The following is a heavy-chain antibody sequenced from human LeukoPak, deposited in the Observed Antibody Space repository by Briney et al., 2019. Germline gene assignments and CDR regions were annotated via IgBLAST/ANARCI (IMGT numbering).Heavy chain of an antibody. J-gene: IGHJ6*04. Sequence: GSLRLSCAASGFTFNSYGIHWVRQAPGKGLEWVAFIRYDGSSKYYVDSVKGRFTISRDNAKNSLYLQMNSLRAEDTAVYYCAELGITMIGGVWGKGTTVTISS. CDR1: GFTFNSYG. CDR2: IRYDGSSK. D-gene: IGHD3-10*02. CDR3: AELGITMIGGV. V-gene: IGHV3-30*02.